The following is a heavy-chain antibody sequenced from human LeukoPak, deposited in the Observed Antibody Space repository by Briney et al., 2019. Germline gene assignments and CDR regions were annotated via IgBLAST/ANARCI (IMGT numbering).Heavy chain of an antibody. CDR3: ARVKAPYYYDSSGYYLLWSVYDY. Sequence: ASVKVSCKASGYTFTSYGISWVRQAPGQGLEWMGWISAYNGNTNYAQKLQGRVTMTTDTSTSTAYMELRNLRSDDTAVYYCARVKAPYYYDSSGYYLLWSVYDYWGQGTLVTVSS. CDR1: GYTFTSYG. V-gene: IGHV1-18*01. CDR2: ISAYNGNT. J-gene: IGHJ4*02. D-gene: IGHD3-22*01.